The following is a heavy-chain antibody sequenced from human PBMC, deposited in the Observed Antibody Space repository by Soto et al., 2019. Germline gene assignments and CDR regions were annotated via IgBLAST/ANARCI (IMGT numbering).Heavy chain of an antibody. CDR1: GGSISSYY. D-gene: IGHD5-18*01. Sequence: SETLSLTCTVSGGSISSYYWSWIRQPPGKGLEWIGYIYYSGSTNYNPSLKSRVTISVDTSKNQFSLKLSSVTAADTAVYYCARGGCSYGPIIDYWGLGTLLTV. V-gene: IGHV4-59*01. J-gene: IGHJ4*02. CDR3: ARGGCSYGPIIDY. CDR2: IYYSGST.